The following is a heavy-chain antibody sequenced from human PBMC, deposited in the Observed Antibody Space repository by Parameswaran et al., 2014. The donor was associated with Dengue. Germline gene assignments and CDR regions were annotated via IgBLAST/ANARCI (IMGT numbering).Heavy chain of an antibody. J-gene: IGHJ4*02. CDR3: GSTRYDFWSNYYTSPFDY. Sequence: PGASVKVSCKASGYSFSGYYMHWVRQAPGQGLEWMGWINPNNGGTNYAQKFQGRVTMTRDTSITTAYMELSRLRSDDAAVYYCGSTRYDFWSNYYTSPFDYWGQGTLVTVSS. CDR1: GYSFSGYY. V-gene: IGHV1-2*02. D-gene: IGHD3-3*01. CDR2: INPNNGGT.